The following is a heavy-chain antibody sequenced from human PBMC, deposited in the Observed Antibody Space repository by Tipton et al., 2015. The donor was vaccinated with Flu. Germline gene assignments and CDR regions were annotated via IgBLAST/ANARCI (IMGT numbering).Heavy chain of an antibody. V-gene: IGHV5-51*01. J-gene: IGHJ4*02. CDR1: GYNFSSHW. D-gene: IGHD3-22*01. Sequence: QLVQSGAEVKKPGESLKISCKGSGYNFSSHWIGWVRQMPGKGLECMGIIYPGDSDTRYSPSFQGQVTISADKSISTAYLQWSSLKASDTAIYYCARRGSNYYETSGYYPLDYWGQGTLVTVSS. CDR3: ARRGSNYYETSGYYPLDY. CDR2: IYPGDSDT.